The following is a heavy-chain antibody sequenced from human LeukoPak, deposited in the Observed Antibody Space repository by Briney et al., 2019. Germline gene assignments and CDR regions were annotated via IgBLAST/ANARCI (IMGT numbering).Heavy chain of an antibody. Sequence: RSGGSLRLSCAASGFTVSTNYMTWVRQAPGEGLEWVAAIYSGGFTYYADSVKGRLTISRDNSKNTLYLQMSSLRAEDTAVYYCTRGGSSSYYFGYWGQGTLVTVSS. CDR1: GFTVSTNY. D-gene: IGHD3-3*01. J-gene: IGHJ4*02. V-gene: IGHV3-53*01. CDR2: IYSGGFT. CDR3: TRGGSSSYYFGY.